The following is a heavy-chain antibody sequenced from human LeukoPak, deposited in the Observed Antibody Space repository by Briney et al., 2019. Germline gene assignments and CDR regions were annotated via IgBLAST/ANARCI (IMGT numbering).Heavy chain of an antibody. CDR2: INHSGST. V-gene: IGHV4-34*01. CDR3: ARENIVVVPAATDY. D-gene: IGHD2-2*01. Sequence: SETLSLTCAVYGGSFSGYYWSWIRQPPGKGLEWIGEINHSGSTNYNPSLKSRVTISVDTSKNQFSLKLSSVTAADTAVYYCARENIVVVPAATDYWGQGTLVTVSP. J-gene: IGHJ4*02. CDR1: GGSFSGYY.